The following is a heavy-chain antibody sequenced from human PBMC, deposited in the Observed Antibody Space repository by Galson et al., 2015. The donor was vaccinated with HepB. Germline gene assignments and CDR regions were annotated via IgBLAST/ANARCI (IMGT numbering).Heavy chain of an antibody. CDR2: INAGNGNT. CDR1: GYTFTSYA. J-gene: IGHJ5*02. D-gene: IGHD3-22*01. CDR3: ARHYYDSGGYDNWFDP. Sequence: SVKVSCKASGYTFTSYAMHWVRQAPGQRLEWMGWINAGNGNTKYSQKFQGRVTITRDTSASTAYMELSSLRSEDTAVYYCARHYYDSGGYDNWFDPWGQGTLVTVSS. V-gene: IGHV1-3*01.